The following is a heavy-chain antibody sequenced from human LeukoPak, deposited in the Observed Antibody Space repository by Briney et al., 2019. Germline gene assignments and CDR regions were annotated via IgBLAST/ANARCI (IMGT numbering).Heavy chain of an antibody. CDR1: GLTLSNYW. Sequence: GGSLRLSCAASGLTLSNYWMHWVRQAPGKGLVWVSRMNSDGSGTSYADSVKGRFTISRDNAKNTLYLQMNSLRAEDTGVYYCAKDRRNDFDYWGQGTLVTVSS. V-gene: IGHV3-74*01. D-gene: IGHD1-14*01. CDR2: MNSDGSGT. J-gene: IGHJ4*02. CDR3: AKDRRNDFDY.